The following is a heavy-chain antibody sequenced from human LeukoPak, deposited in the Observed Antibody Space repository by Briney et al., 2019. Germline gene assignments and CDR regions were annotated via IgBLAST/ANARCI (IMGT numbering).Heavy chain of an antibody. CDR1: GGSISSDY. CDR3: ARLSGYSSGHYYSDY. Sequence: SEALSLTCTVSGGSISSDYWSWIRQPPGKGLEWIGYIYYRGSTNYNPSLKSRVTISVDTSKNQFSLKLSSVTAADTAVYYCARLSGYSSGHYYSDYWGQGTLVTVSS. D-gene: IGHD3-22*01. V-gene: IGHV4-59*01. J-gene: IGHJ4*02. CDR2: IYYRGST.